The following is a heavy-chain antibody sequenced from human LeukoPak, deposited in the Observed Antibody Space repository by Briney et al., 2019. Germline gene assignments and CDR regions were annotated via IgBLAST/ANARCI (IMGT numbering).Heavy chain of an antibody. CDR2: IYYTGKT. CDR1: GDSISSYY. CDR3: ARSQNYYGSGDY. Sequence: SETLSLTCTVSGDSISSYYWSWLRQPPGKALEWIGYIYYTGKTYYNPSLEGRVTILVDTSRNHFSVKLSSVTAADTAVYYCARSQNYYGSGDYWSQGTLVTVSS. J-gene: IGHJ4*02. D-gene: IGHD3-10*01. V-gene: IGHV4-59*01.